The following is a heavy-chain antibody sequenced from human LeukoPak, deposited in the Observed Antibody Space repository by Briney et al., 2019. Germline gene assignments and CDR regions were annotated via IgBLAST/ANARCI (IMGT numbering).Heavy chain of an antibody. CDR2: IKQDGSEK. Sequence: GGSLRLSCAASGFTFSSYWMSWVRQAPGKGLEWVANIKQDGSEKYYVDSVRGRFTISRDNAKNSLYLQMNSLRAEDTAVYYCAREGIAVAVYLNYWGQGTLVTVSS. CDR1: GFTFSSYW. CDR3: AREGIAVAVYLNY. D-gene: IGHD6-19*01. V-gene: IGHV3-7*03. J-gene: IGHJ4*02.